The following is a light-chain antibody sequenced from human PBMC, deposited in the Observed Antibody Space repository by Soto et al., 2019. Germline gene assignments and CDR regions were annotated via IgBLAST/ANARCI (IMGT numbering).Light chain of an antibody. Sequence: QSALIQPASVSGSPGQSITISCTGTSSDVGSYNLVSWYQHHPGKAPKLIIYEDNKRPSGVSNRFSGSKSGNTASLTISGLQAEDETDYYCCSYAGSSTYVFGTGTKVTVL. J-gene: IGLJ1*01. CDR1: SSDVGSYNL. CDR3: CSYAGSSTYV. V-gene: IGLV2-23*01. CDR2: EDN.